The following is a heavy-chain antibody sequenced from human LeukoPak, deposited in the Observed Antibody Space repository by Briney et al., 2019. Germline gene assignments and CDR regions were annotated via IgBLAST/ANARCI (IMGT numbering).Heavy chain of an antibody. J-gene: IGHJ4*02. CDR2: IMQAGSEK. V-gene: IGHV3-7*01. CDR1: GFSSCCNW. D-gene: IGHD2/OR15-2a*01. Sequence: GGGLRLSSVPPGFSSCCNWMRLVRPALGEGVGWVANIMQAGSEKYYLDSVKGRYTISRDNAKNSLYLQMNSLRAEDTAVYYCARASPGSSMTEIKAALVYFDYWGQGTLVTVSS. CDR3: ARASPGSSMTEIKAALVYFDY.